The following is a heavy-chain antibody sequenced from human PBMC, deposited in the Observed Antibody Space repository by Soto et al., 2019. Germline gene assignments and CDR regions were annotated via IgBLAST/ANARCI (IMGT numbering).Heavy chain of an antibody. CDR1: GYTFTGYY. D-gene: IGHD2-21*02. CDR2: INPNSGGT. Sequence: ASVKVSCKASGYTFTGYYMHWVRQAPGQGLEWMGWINPNSGGTNYAQKFQGWVTMTRDTSISTAYMELSRLRSDDTAVDYCARVRGYCGGVCYSYYFDYWGQGTLVTVSS. V-gene: IGHV1-2*04. CDR3: ARVRGYCGGVCYSYYFDY. J-gene: IGHJ4*02.